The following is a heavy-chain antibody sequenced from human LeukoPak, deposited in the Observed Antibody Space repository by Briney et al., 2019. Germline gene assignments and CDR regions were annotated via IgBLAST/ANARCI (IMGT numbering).Heavy chain of an antibody. J-gene: IGHJ4*02. CDR1: GDSISYFY. D-gene: IGHD5-12*01. CDR2: ISGSGST. CDR3: ARGRTSGYHDY. V-gene: IGHV4-4*07. Sequence: SETLSLTCSVSGDSISYFYWSWIRQAAGKGLEWIGRISGSGSTDYNASLKSRVTMSVDTSKSQLSLKVISVTAADTAVYYCARGRTSGYHDYWGQGTLVTVSS.